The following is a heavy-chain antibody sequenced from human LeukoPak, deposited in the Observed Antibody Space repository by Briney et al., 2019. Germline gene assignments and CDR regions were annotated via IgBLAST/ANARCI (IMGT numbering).Heavy chain of an antibody. J-gene: IGHJ5*02. D-gene: IGHD6-13*01. Sequence: GGSLRLSCAASGFTFSSYWMSWVRQAPGKGLEWVANINQDGSEKYYVDSVKGRFTISRDNAKNSLYLQMNSLRAEDTAVYYCARDAFVAAAGTSWFDPWGQGTLVTVSS. CDR3: ARDAFVAAAGTSWFDP. CDR1: GFTFSSYW. CDR2: INQDGSEK. V-gene: IGHV3-7*01.